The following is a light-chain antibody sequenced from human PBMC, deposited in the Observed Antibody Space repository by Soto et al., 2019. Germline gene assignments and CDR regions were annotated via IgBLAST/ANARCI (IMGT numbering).Light chain of an antibody. CDR2: GAS. CDR1: QSVSSN. V-gene: IGKV3-15*01. J-gene: IGKJ4*01. Sequence: IVMTQSPATPSVSPGERATLSCRASQSVSSNLACYQQKPGQTPRLLIHGASTRAPGIPARFSGSGSGTEFTLTISSLQSEDFAVYDCQQYNNWPPLTFGGGTKVEIK. CDR3: QQYNNWPPLT.